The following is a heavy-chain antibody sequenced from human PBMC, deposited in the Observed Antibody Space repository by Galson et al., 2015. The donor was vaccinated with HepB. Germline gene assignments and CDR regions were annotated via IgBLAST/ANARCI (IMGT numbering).Heavy chain of an antibody. CDR1: GDSVSSNSAV. CDR3: AYGVDV. CDR2: TYYRSKWYK. Sequence: CAISGDSVSSNSAVWNSIRQSPSRGLEWLGRTYYRSKWYKDYALFVKSRITINADTSRNQISLQLNSMTPEDTGEYYCAYGVDVWGQGTMVTVSS. J-gene: IGHJ6*02. V-gene: IGHV6-1*01.